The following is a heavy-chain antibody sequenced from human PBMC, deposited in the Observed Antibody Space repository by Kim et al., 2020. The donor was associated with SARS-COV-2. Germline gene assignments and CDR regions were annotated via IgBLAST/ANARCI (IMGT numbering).Heavy chain of an antibody. J-gene: IGHJ4*02. Sequence: SETLSLTCTVSSDSISSYYCSWIRQLPGKGLEWIGYIYYSGRTNYNPSLNSRVTISWDTSKNQFSLELTSVTEADTTVYYCARSEGRGSWHQFDYWGQG. D-gene: IGHD6-13*01. V-gene: IGHV4-59*01. CDR3: ARSEGRGSWHQFDY. CDR2: IYYSGRT. CDR1: SDSISSYY.